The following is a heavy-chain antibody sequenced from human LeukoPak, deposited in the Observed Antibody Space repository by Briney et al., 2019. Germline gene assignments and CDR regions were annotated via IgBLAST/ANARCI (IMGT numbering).Heavy chain of an antibody. V-gene: IGHV1-2*02. D-gene: IGHD6-19*01. J-gene: IGHJ6*02. CDR2: INPNSGGT. Sequence: ASVKVSCMASGYTFTVYYMHGVRQAPGQGVEWRGWINPNSGGTNYAQKFPGRVTMTRDTSISTACMELSRLRSDDTAVYSCARDRCEQWLVLHHYCGMDVWGQGTTVTVSS. CDR3: ARDRCEQWLVLHHYCGMDV. CDR1: GYTFTVYY.